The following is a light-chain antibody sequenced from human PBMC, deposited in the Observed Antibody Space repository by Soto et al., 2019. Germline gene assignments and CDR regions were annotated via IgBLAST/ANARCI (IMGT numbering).Light chain of an antibody. CDR2: DAS. J-gene: IGKJ5*01. Sequence: DIQMTQSPSTLSASVGDRVTITCRASQSISSWLAWYQQKPGKAPKLLIYDASSLESGVPSRFSGSGSGTEFTLTISSLEPEDFAVYYCQQRSNWPRTFGQGTRLEIK. CDR1: QSISSW. CDR3: QQRSNWPRT. V-gene: IGKV1-5*01.